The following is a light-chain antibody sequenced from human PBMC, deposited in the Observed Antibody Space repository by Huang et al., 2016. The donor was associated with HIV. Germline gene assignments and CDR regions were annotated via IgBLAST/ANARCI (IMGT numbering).Light chain of an antibody. CDR1: QSVHSY. V-gene: IGKV3-11*01. CDR2: DAS. CDR3: QQRSAWPLT. J-gene: IGKJ4*01. Sequence: IVLTQSPASLSLSPGERATHSCRASQSVHSYLAWYQQKPGQDPRLLIYDASNRAPGIPARFSGSGSGTDFTLTISNLQSEDFAVYYCQQRSAWPLTFGGGTKVEI.